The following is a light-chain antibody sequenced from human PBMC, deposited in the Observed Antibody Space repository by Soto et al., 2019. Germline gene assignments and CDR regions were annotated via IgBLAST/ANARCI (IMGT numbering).Light chain of an antibody. J-gene: IGLJ3*02. CDR2: EVS. CDR3: SSYTSSSTRV. CDR1: SSDVGGYNY. V-gene: IGLV2-14*01. Sequence: QSALTQPASVSGSPGQSITISCTGTSSDVGGYNYVSWYQHLPGKAPRLMIYEVSNRPSGVSNRFSGSKSGNTASLTISGLQAEDEADYYCSSYTSSSTRVFGGGTKLDRP.